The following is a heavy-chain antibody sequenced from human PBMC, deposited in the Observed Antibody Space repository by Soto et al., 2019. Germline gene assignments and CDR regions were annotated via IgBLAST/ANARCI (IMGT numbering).Heavy chain of an antibody. CDR3: ARDGDCSGGTCYSTFDY. J-gene: IGHJ4*02. CDR1: GFTFSSYG. CDR2: IWYDGSNK. D-gene: IGHD2-15*01. V-gene: IGHV3-33*01. Sequence: GGSLRLSCAASGFTFSSYGMHWVRQAPGKGLEWVAVIWYDGSNKYYADSVKGRFTISRDNSKNTLYLQMNSLRAEDTAVYYCARDGDCSGGTCYSTFDYWGQGTLVTVSS.